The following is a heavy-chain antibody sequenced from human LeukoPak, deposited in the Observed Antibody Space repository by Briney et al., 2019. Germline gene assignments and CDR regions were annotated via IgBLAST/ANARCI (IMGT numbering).Heavy chain of an antibody. Sequence: SETLSLTCAVYGGSFSGYYWSWIRQPPGKGLEWIGEINHSGSTNYNPSLKSRVTISVDTSKNQFSLKLSSVTAADTAVYYCAGLPEIRFFGYWGQGTLVTVSS. CDR2: INHSGST. D-gene: IGHD3-3*01. CDR3: AGLPEIRFFGY. V-gene: IGHV4-34*01. J-gene: IGHJ4*02. CDR1: GGSFSGYY.